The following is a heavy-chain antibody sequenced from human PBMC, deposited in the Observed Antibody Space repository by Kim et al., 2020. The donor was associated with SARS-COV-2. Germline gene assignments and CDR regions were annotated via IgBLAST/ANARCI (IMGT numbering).Heavy chain of an antibody. D-gene: IGHD2-2*01. CDR1: GFSVGNTY. Sequence: GGSLRLSCAASGFSVGNTYMSWVRQAPGRGLEWVSVIYGGGNTYYTDSVKGRFTISRDTSKNTLFLQMNNLRAEDTAVYFCEREGGSSDWPYYFGYWGQG. CDR2: IYGGGNT. CDR3: EREGGSSDWPYYFGY. J-gene: IGHJ4*02. V-gene: IGHV3-66*01.